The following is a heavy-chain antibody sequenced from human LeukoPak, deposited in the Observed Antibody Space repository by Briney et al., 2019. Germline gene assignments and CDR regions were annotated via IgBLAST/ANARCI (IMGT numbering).Heavy chain of an antibody. Sequence: KSGGSLGLSCAASGFSFSSYTMNWVRQAPGKGLEWVSIISSSSSYIYYADSVKGRFNISRDNAKNALYLQMNSLRVEDTAVYYCARDGRCGGDCYASWGQGTLVTVSS. V-gene: IGHV3-21*01. D-gene: IGHD2-21*02. J-gene: IGHJ4*02. CDR1: GFSFSSYT. CDR2: ISSSSSYI. CDR3: ARDGRCGGDCYAS.